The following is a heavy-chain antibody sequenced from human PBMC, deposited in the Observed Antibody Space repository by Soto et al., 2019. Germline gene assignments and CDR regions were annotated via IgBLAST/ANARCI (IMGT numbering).Heavy chain of an antibody. CDR1: GFTFSSYS. CDR2: ISSSSSTI. J-gene: IGHJ3*02. Sequence: GGALRLSCAASGFTFSSYSMNWVRQAPGKGLEWVSYISSSSSTIYYADSVKGRFTISRDNAKNSLYLQMNSLRAEDTAVYYCARVSVGDQDAFAISGQGTMVTGSS. V-gene: IGHV3-48*01. D-gene: IGHD2-21*02. CDR3: ARVSVGDQDAFAI.